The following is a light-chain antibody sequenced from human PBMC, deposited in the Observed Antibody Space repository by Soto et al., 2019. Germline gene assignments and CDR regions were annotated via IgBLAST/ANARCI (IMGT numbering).Light chain of an antibody. CDR2: GVN. CDR1: SSDVGGYST. CDR3: CSYEGTSYV. Sequence: QSALTQPRSVSGSPGQSVTISCSGISSDVGGYSTVSWYQQHPGRAPRLIILGVNERPSGVPDRFSASRSVNSASLTIYGLQPEDEADYYCCSYEGTSYVFGTATKVTVL. J-gene: IGLJ1*01. V-gene: IGLV2-11*01.